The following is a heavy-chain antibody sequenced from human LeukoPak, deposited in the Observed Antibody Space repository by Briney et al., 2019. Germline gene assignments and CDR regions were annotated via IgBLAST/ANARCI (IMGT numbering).Heavy chain of an antibody. V-gene: IGHV1-8*01. CDR3: ARMQYYYDSSGYYPLRYFDL. J-gene: IGHJ2*01. D-gene: IGHD3-22*01. CDR1: GYTFTSYD. CDR2: MNPNSGNT. Sequence: ASVKVSCKASGYTFTSYDINWVRQATGQGLEWMGWMNPNSGNTGYAQKFQGRVTMTRNTSTSTAYMELSSLRSEDTAVYYCARMQYYYDSSGYYPLRYFDLWGRGTLVTVSS.